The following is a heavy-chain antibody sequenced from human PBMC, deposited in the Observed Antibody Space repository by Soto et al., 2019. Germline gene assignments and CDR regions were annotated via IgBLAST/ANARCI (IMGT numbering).Heavy chain of an antibody. Sequence: GGSLRLSCAASGFPFSSYNMNWVRQAPGKGLEWVAYISGRSTTTHFADSVRGRFTISRDDGKDSVYLQMNSLRAEDTAVYYCVRDGILSASMGSGYYYYLDVWGKGTMVTVSS. CDR2: ISGRSTTT. CDR1: GFPFSSYN. D-gene: IGHD1-26*01. V-gene: IGHV3-48*01. J-gene: IGHJ6*03. CDR3: VRDGILSASMGSGYYYYLDV.